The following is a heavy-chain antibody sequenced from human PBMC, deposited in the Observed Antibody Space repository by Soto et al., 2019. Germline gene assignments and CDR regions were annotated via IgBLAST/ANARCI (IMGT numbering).Heavy chain of an antibody. J-gene: IGHJ4*02. CDR2: IRSKANSYAT. CDR1: GFTFSGSA. Sequence: GVLRLSCAASGFTFSGSAMHWVRQASGKGLEWVGRIRSKANSYATAYAPSVKGRFTVSRDDSRNTTYLQLNSLKSADTAVYYCTPDGNGFDYWGQGPLVTVSS. V-gene: IGHV3-73*01. CDR3: TPDGNGFDY. D-gene: IGHD2-8*01.